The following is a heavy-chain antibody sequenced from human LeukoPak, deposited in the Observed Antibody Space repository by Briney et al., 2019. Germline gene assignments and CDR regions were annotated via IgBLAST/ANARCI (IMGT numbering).Heavy chain of an antibody. D-gene: IGHD5-24*01. CDR1: GGSMSHQ. CDR2: ISHTAST. Sequence: PSETLSLTCTVSGGSMSHQWSWIRQSPGKGLEWIGYISHTASTNYNPSLKSRVTLSIDTSKSQLSFQLTSVTAADTAVYYCAREKSPERKTWLQLGAFDVWGQGTVVTVSS. J-gene: IGHJ3*01. V-gene: IGHV4-59*11. CDR3: AREKSPERKTWLQLGAFDV.